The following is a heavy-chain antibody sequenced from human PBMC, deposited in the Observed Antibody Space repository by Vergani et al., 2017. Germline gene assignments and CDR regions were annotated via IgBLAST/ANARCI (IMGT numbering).Heavy chain of an antibody. V-gene: IGHV1-2*02. CDR1: GYTFTGYT. J-gene: IGHJ3*02. CDR3: ARVAPVRVDAFVI. D-gene: IGHD2-21*01. CDR2: INPNRGGP. Sequence: QVQLVQSGDEVKKPGASVKVSCKASGYTFTGYTMHWVRQAPGQGLEWMGWINPNRGGPNYAQKFQVRVTMTRERYISTSYMELSRLSSADRDLYYGARVAPVRVDAFVIWGQGTMVTFSS.